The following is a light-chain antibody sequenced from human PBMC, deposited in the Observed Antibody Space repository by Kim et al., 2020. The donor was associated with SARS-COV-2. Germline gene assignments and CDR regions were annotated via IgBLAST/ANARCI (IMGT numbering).Light chain of an antibody. CDR2: DVS. CDR3: LSYTSSTSYV. Sequence: GQSITISCTGTSSDIGNYNYVSWYQQHPGKAPKLMIYDVSNRPSGVANRFSGSKSGNTASLTISGLQAEDEADYYCLSYTSSTSYVFGGGTQVTVL. CDR1: SSDIGNYNY. V-gene: IGLV2-14*03. J-gene: IGLJ1*01.